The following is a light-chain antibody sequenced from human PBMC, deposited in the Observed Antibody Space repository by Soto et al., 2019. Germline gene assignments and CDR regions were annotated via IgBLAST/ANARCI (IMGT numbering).Light chain of an antibody. CDR1: SSNIGSNT. CDR3: AAWDDSLNGVV. CDR2: SNN. J-gene: IGLJ2*01. Sequence: QSVLTQPPSASGTPGQRVTISCSGSSSNIGSNTVNWYQQLPGTAPKLLIYSNNKRPSGFPDRFSGSKSGTSASLAISWLQSEDEADYYCAAWDDSLNGVVFGGGTKVTVL. V-gene: IGLV1-44*01.